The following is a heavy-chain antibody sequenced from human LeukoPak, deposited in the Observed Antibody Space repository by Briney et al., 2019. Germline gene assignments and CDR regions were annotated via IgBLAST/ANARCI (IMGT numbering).Heavy chain of an antibody. CDR3: AARQYFDWLFSGAFDI. CDR1: GYTFTSYA. J-gene: IGHJ3*02. CDR2: INTNTGNP. V-gene: IGHV7-4-1*02. Sequence: ASVKVSCKASGYTFTSYAMNWVRQAPGQGLEWMGWINTNTGNPTYAQGFTGRFVFSLDTSVSTAYLQISSLKAEDTAVYYCAARQYFDWLFSGAFDIWGQGTMVTVSS. D-gene: IGHD3-9*01.